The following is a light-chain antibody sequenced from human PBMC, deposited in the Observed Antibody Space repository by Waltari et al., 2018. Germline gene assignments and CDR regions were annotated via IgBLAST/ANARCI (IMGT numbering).Light chain of an antibody. CDR1: ALPKKY. Sequence: SYELTQPPSGSVSPGQTARITCSGAALPKKYAYWYQQKSGKAPVQVISEDVKRPSGRPERLAGSSSGTMVTLTIRGAEVEDEADYYCYSTDSSGNVQVFGGGTKLTVL. CDR3: YSTDSSGNVQV. V-gene: IGLV3-10*01. J-gene: IGLJ2*01. CDR2: EDV.